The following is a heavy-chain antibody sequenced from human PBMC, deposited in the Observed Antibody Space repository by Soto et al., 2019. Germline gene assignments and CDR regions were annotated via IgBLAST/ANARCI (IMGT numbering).Heavy chain of an antibody. CDR3: ARRRSGYYPYYFDY. Sequence: QLQLQESGSGLVKPSQTLSLTCAVSGGSISSGGYSWSWIRQPPGKGLEWIGYIYHSGSTYYNPSLKRRLTXPVXRXRNQFSLKLSSVTAADTAVYYCARRRSGYYPYYFDYWGQGTLVTVSS. J-gene: IGHJ4*02. CDR2: IYHSGST. V-gene: IGHV4-30-2*01. CDR1: GGSISSGGYS. D-gene: IGHD3-3*01.